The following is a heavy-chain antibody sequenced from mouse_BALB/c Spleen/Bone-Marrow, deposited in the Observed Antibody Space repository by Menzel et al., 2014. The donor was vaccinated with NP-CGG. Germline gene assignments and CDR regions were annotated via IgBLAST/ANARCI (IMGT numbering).Heavy chain of an antibody. Sequence: VQLQESGPELVKPGASVKISCKASGYTFTDYYINWVKQKPGQGLEWIGWIYPGSGNTKYNEKFKGKATLTVDTSSSTACMQRSSLTSEDTAVYFCAREPYYGYCFDYWGQGTTLTVSS. D-gene: IGHD1-1*01. CDR3: AREPYYGYCFDY. J-gene: IGHJ2*01. V-gene: IGHV1-84*02. CDR1: GYTFTDYY. CDR2: IYPGSGNT.